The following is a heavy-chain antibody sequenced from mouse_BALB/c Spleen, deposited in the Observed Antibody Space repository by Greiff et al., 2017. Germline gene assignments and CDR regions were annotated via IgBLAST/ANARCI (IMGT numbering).Heavy chain of an antibody. J-gene: IGHJ2*01. CDR2: ISSGGSYT. CDR1: GFTFSSYT. D-gene: IGHD1-1*01. Sequence: EVKVVESGGGLVKPGGSLKLSCAASGFTFSSYTMSWVRQTPEKRLEWVATISSGGSYTYYPDSVKGRSTISRDNAKNTLYLQMSSLKSEDTAMYYCTRVHYARSYFDYWGQGTTLTVSS. CDR3: TRVHYARSYFDY. V-gene: IGHV5-6-4*01.